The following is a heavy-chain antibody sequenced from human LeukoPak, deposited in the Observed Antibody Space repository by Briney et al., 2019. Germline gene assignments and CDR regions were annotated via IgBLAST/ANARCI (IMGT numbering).Heavy chain of an antibody. D-gene: IGHD3-22*01. CDR2: IYYSGST. J-gene: IGHJ5*02. CDR1: GGSISSYY. Sequence: SETPSLTCTVSGGSISSYYWSWIRQPPGKGLEWIGYIYYSGSTNYNPSLKSRVTISVDTSKNQFSLKLSSVTAADTAVYYCARFYYDSPQTNWFDPWGQGTLVTVSS. V-gene: IGHV4-59*01. CDR3: ARFYYDSPQTNWFDP.